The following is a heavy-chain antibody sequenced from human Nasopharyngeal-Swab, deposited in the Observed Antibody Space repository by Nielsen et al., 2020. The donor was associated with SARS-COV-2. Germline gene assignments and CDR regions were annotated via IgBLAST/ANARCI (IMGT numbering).Heavy chain of an antibody. CDR2: ISGSGGST. D-gene: IGHD3-22*01. CDR1: GFTFSSYA. Sequence: SCAASGFTFSSYAMSWVRQAPGKGLEWVSAISGSGGSTYYADSVKGRFTISRDNSKNTLYLQMNSLRAEDTAVYYCAKLEVVQIVVVITTWGYFDYWGQGTLVTVSS. V-gene: IGHV3-23*01. CDR3: AKLEVVQIVVVITTWGYFDY. J-gene: IGHJ4*02.